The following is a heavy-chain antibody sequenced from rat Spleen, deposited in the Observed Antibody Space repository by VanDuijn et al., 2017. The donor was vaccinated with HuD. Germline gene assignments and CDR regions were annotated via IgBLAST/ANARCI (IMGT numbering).Heavy chain of an antibody. J-gene: IGHJ2*01. V-gene: IGHV2-41*01. CDR2: IWNTGGT. CDR1: GFSLTSNT. Sequence: QVQLKESGPGLVQPSQTLSLTCTVSGFSLTSNTVSWVRQPPGKGLEWMGVIWNTGGTRYNSVLKSRLSISKDTSKSQVFLKMNSLQTEDTATYYCARGERGTTFDYWGQGVMVTVSS. CDR3: ARGERGTTFDY. D-gene: IGHD1-5*01.